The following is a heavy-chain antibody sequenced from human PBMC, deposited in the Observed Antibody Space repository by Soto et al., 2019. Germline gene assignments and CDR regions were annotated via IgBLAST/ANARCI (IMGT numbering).Heavy chain of an antibody. CDR3: ARYYDSSGYYYRAPFDP. CDR1: GYSFTSYW. CDR2: IYPGDSDT. J-gene: IGHJ5*02. V-gene: IGHV5-51*01. D-gene: IGHD3-22*01. Sequence: GESLKISCNGSGYSFTSYWVCWVRQMPWKGLEWMGIIYPGDSDTRYSPSFQGQVTISADKSISTAYLQWSSLKASDTAMYYCARYYDSSGYYYRAPFDPWGQGTLVTVSS.